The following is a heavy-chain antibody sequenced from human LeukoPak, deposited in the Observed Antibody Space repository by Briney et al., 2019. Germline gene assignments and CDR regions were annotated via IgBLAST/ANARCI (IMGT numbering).Heavy chain of an antibody. CDR1: GYTFTSYG. Sequence: ASVKVSCKASGYTFTSYGISWVRQAPGQGLEWMGWISAYNGNTNYAQKLQGRVTMTTDTSTSTAYMELRSLRSDDTAVYYCARLLVRAEAAKRGYYFDYWGQGTLVTVSS. CDR3: ARLLVRAEAAKRGYYFDY. V-gene: IGHV1-18*01. CDR2: ISAYNGNT. J-gene: IGHJ4*02. D-gene: IGHD6-19*01.